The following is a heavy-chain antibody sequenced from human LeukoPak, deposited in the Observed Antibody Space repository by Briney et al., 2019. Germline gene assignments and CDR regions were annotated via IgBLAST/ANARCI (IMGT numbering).Heavy chain of an antibody. J-gene: IGHJ4*02. D-gene: IGHD3-22*01. CDR3: ARAYYYDSSGYYLDY. CDR1: GFMFTRNW. V-gene: IGHV5-51*01. Sequence: LGESLKISCKASGFMFTRNWIAWVRQMPGKGLEWMGFIYPDDSDTRYSPSFQGQVTISADTSINTAYLQLSSLKASDTAIFYCARAYYYDSSGYYLDYWGLGTLVTVSS. CDR2: IYPDDSDT.